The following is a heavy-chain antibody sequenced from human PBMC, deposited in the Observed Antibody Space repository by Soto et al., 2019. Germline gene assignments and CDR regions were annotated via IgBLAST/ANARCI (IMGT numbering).Heavy chain of an antibody. CDR3: ARGGGLDAFDI. CDR2: IIPIFGTA. J-gene: IGHJ3*02. Sequence: GASVKVSCKXSGGTFSSYAISWVRQAPGQGLEWMGGIIPIFGTANYAQKFQGRVTITADESTSTAYMELSSLRSEDTAVYYCARGGGLDAFDIWGQGTMVTVSS. CDR1: GGTFSSYA. V-gene: IGHV1-69*13. D-gene: IGHD2-15*01.